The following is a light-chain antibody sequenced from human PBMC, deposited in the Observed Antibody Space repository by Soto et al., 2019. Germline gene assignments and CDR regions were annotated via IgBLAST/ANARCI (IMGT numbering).Light chain of an antibody. V-gene: IGKV1-5*03. CDR1: QGINSY. CDR2: KAS. Sequence: IQWTQSPSFLSASVGARVTVTGRASQGINSYLAWYQQKPGKAPKLLIYKASSLESGVPSRFSGSGSGTEFTLTISSLQPDDFATYYCQQYDSYSWTFDQGTKVDIK. J-gene: IGKJ1*01. CDR3: QQYDSYSWT.